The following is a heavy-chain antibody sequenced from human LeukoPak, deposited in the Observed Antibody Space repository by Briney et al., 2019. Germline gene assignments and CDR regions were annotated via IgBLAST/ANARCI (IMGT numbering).Heavy chain of an antibody. D-gene: IGHD6-6*01. CDR2: ISGSSSNV. Sequence: GGSLRLSCAASGFTFSSYEMNWVRQAQGKGLEWISAISGSSSNVYYAASVRGRFTISRDNAENSLYLQLNTMRAEDTAVYYCARGGGSSSWGQGTLVTVSS. CDR1: GFTFSSYE. CDR3: ARGGGSSS. V-gene: IGHV3-48*03. J-gene: IGHJ5*02.